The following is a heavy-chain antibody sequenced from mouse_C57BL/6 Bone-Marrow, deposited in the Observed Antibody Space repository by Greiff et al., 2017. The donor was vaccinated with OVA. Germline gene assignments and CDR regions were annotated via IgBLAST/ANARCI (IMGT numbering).Heavy chain of an antibody. CDR2: ILPGSGCT. Sequence: QVQLQQSGAELMKPGASVKLSCKATGYTFTGYWIEWVKQRPGHGLEWIGEILPGSGCTNYNEKFKGKATFTADTSSNTTYMQLSSLTTEDSAIYYCARCCYYSNYVPFAYWGQGTLVTVSA. V-gene: IGHV1-9*01. CDR1: GYTFTGYW. J-gene: IGHJ3*01. D-gene: IGHD2-5*01. CDR3: ARCCYYSNYVPFAY.